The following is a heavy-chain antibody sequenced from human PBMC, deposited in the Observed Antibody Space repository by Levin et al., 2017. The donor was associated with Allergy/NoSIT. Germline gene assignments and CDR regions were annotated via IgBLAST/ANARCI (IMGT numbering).Heavy chain of an antibody. D-gene: IGHD2-2*01. V-gene: IGHV3-30-3*01. CDR1: GFTFSSYA. CDR2: ISYDGSNK. J-gene: IGHJ3*02. CDR3: AREGISENGYCSSTSCHPDAFDI. Sequence: GESLKISCAASGFTFSSYAMHWVRQAPGKGLEWVAVISYDGSNKYYADSVKGRFTISRDNSKNTLYLQMNSLRAEDTAVYYCAREGISENGYCSSTSCHPDAFDIWGQGTMVTVSS.